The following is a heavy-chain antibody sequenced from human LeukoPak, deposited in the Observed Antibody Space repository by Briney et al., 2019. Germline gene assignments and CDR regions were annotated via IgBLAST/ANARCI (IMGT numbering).Heavy chain of an antibody. CDR3: ALYDFWSGYPDY. CDR1: GYTFTDYY. Sequence: ASVKVSCKASGYTFTDYYMHWVRQAPGQGFEWMGWINPNDGDTNYAQKFQGRVTMTRDTSITTAYMELTSLRSDDTAVYYCALYDFWSGYPDYWGQGTLVTVSS. D-gene: IGHD3-3*01. J-gene: IGHJ4*02. V-gene: IGHV1-2*02. CDR2: INPNDGDT.